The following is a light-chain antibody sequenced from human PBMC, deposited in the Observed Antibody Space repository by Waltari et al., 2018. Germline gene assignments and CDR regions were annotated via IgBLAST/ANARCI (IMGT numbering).Light chain of an antibody. CDR1: SSNIGSNT. CDR3: AAWDDSLHGVV. J-gene: IGLJ2*01. V-gene: IGLV1-44*01. CDR2: GNS. Sequence: QSVLTQPPSASGTPGQRVTISCSGSSSNIGSNTVNWYQQLPGTAPKLLIFGNSRRPSGVPDRFPGSKSGTSASLAFSGLQSEDEAVYYCAAWDDSLHGVVFGGGTKLTVL.